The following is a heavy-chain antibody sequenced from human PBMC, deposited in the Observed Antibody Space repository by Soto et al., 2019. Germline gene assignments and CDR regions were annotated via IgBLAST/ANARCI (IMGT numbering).Heavy chain of an antibody. Sequence: PSETLSLTCTVSGGSISSYYWSWIRQPPGKGLEWIGYIYYSGSANYNPSLKSRVTISVDTSKNQFSLKLSSVTAADTAVYYCARHPTHESDYWGQGTLVTVSS. V-gene: IGHV4-59*08. J-gene: IGHJ4*02. CDR2: IYYSGSA. CDR3: ARHPTHESDY. CDR1: GGSISSYY.